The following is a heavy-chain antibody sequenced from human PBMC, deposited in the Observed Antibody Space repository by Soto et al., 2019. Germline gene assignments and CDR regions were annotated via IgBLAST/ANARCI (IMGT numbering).Heavy chain of an antibody. V-gene: IGHV4-39*07. CDR3: ARDGYYADSSGSKDDGFDY. D-gene: IGHD3-22*01. Sequence: SETRSLACTVAGGCISRRRYYWGWIRQPPGKGLEWIGSIYYSGSTYYNPSLKSRVTMSIDTSKNQFSLKLSSVTAADTAVYYCARDGYYADSSGSKDDGFDYWGQGTLVTVSS. CDR2: IYYSGST. CDR1: GGCISRRRYY. J-gene: IGHJ4*02.